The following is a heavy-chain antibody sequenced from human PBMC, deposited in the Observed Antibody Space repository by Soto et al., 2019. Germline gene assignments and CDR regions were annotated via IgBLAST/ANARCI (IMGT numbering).Heavy chain of an antibody. V-gene: IGHV4-59*01. CDR3: ARDGAGAFDI. J-gene: IGHJ3*02. Sequence: SETLSLTCTVSGGSISSYYWSWIRQPPGKGLEWIGYIYYSGSTNYNPSLKSRVTISVDTSKNQFSLKLSSVTAADTAVYYCARDGAGAFDIWGQGTMVTVSS. CDR1: GGSISSYY. CDR2: IYYSGST. D-gene: IGHD6-19*01.